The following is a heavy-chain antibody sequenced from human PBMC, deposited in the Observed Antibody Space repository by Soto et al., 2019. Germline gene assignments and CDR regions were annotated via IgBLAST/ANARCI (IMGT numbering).Heavy chain of an antibody. J-gene: IGHJ4*02. CDR1: GFTFTTFW. D-gene: IGHD3-10*01. V-gene: IGHV3-74*03. CDR2: VSPDGSST. CDR3: AIGSEGWFGEFWH. Sequence: GGSLRLSCETSGFTFTTFWMHWVRQVPGKGLVWVSRVSPDGSSTTYADSVKGRFTISRDNAKNTLYLQMDSLRVEDTAVYFCAIGSEGWFGEFWHWGQGTLVTVSS.